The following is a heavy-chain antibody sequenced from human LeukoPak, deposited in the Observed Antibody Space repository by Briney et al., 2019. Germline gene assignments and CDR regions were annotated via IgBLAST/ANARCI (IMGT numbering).Heavy chain of an antibody. J-gene: IGHJ4*02. CDR2: IKHDGGEQ. D-gene: IGHD2-21*01. Sequence: SGGSLRLSCAASGFTFSSYWVGWVRQTPGKGLEWLASIKHDGGEQNYVDSVKGRFTIFRDNAKNSLYLQMNSLRVDDTAVYYCASNCGADCWGQGTLVTVSS. CDR1: GFTFSSYW. CDR3: ASNCGADC. V-gene: IGHV3-7*01.